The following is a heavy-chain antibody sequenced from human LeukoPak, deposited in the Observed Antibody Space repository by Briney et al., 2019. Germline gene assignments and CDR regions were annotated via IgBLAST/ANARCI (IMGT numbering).Heavy chain of an antibody. Sequence: GGSLRLSCAASGFTFSDYYISWIRQAPGKGLDWVSSISPTSAYIYYQDSVKGRFTISRDDAKNSLYLEMDSLRAEDTAVYYCARTIYYYESTSYFPDAFDVWGQGTMVTVSS. CDR1: GFTFSDYY. J-gene: IGHJ3*01. CDR2: ISPTSAYI. V-gene: IGHV3-11*06. CDR3: ARTIYYYESTSYFPDAFDV. D-gene: IGHD3-22*01.